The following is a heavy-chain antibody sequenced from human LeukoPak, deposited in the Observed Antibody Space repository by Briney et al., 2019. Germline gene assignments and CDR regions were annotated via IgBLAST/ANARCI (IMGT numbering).Heavy chain of an antibody. CDR1: GFTVSSNY. CDR3: AKRRYDSSGHFDS. D-gene: IGHD3-22*01. J-gene: IGHJ4*02. V-gene: IGHV3-23*01. Sequence: PGGSLRLSCAASGFTVSSNYMSWVRQAPGKGLEWVSAISGSGSYTDYADSVKGRFTISKDNSKNTLYMRMSSLRAEDTAVYYCAKRRYDSSGHFDSWGQGTLVTVSS. CDR2: ISGSGSYT.